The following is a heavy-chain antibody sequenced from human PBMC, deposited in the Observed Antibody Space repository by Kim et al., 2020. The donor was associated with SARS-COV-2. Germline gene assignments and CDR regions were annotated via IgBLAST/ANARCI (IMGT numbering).Heavy chain of an antibody. J-gene: IGHJ4*02. D-gene: IGHD1-26*01. CDR3: ARSSSGSWGY. V-gene: IGHV3-21*01. CDR2: YI. Sequence: YIYYADAVKGRYTISRDNAKNSLYLQMNSLRAEDTAVYYCARSSSGSWGYWGQGTLVTVSS.